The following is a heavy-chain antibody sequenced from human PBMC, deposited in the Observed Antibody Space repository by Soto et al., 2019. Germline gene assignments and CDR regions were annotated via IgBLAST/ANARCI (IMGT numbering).Heavy chain of an antibody. CDR1: GYTLTELS. CDR2: FDPEDGET. Sequence: QVQLVQSGAEVKKPWASVKVSCKVSGYTLTELSMHWVRQAPGKGLEWMGGFDPEDGETIYAQKLQGRVTMTQDTSTDKDYMELSSLRAEHTAVYYCATVFLYCRSPRCPCDFWGPGTLGPGSS. CDR3: ATVFLYCRSPRCPCDF. J-gene: IGHJ4*02. V-gene: IGHV1-24*01. D-gene: IGHD2-2*01.